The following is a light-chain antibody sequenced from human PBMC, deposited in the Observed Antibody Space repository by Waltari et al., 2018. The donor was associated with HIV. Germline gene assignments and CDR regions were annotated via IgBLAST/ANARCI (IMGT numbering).Light chain of an antibody. CDR2: EVT. V-gene: IGLV2-23*02. J-gene: IGLJ2*01. Sequence: QSALTQPASVSGSPGHSITIFCTEPSSDVGIYNFVSWYQHHPGKAPKLSIYEVTKRPSRISDRFSASKSGNTASLTISGLQAEDEADYYCCSYAGVGTFVVFGGGTKVTVL. CDR3: CSYAGVGTFVV. CDR1: SSDVGIYNF.